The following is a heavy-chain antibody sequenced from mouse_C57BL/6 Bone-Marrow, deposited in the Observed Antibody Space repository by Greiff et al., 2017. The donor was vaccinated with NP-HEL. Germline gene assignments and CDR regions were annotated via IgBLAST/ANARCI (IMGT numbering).Heavy chain of an antibody. CDR1: GYTFTSYD. J-gene: IGHJ2*01. Sequence: QVQLQQSGPELVKPGASVTLSCKASGYTFTSYDINWVKQRPGQGLEWIGWIYPRDGSTKYNEKFKGKATLTVDTSSSTAYMELHSLTSEDSAVYFCARWGYYGSSYFDYWGQGTTLTVSS. D-gene: IGHD1-1*01. V-gene: IGHV1-85*01. CDR3: ARWGYYGSSYFDY. CDR2: IYPRDGST.